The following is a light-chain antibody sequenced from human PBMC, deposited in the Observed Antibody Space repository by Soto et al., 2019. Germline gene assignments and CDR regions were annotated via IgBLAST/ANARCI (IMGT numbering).Light chain of an antibody. J-gene: IGKJ1*01. Sequence: DIHLTPSPSLLTAFVAPRVTITFPASQGISSYLAWYQQKPGKATKLLIYDASSLHSGVPSRFSGSGPGTEFTLTISSLQTDDFATYYCQQYNSYPWTVGQGTKVEIK. V-gene: IGKV1-9*01. CDR3: QQYNSYPWT. CDR2: DAS. CDR1: QGISSY.